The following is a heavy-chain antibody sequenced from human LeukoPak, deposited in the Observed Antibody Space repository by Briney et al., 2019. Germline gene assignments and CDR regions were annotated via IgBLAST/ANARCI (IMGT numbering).Heavy chain of an antibody. Sequence: SETLSLTCTVSGGSISSYYWSWIRQPAGKGLEWIGRIYTSGSTNYNPSLKSRVTMSVDTSKNQFSLKLSSVTAADTAVYYCARHPPYYDFWSGVAQLWFDPWGQGTLVTVSS. CDR2: IYTSGST. V-gene: IGHV4-4*07. D-gene: IGHD3-3*01. CDR1: GGSISSYY. J-gene: IGHJ5*02. CDR3: ARHPPYYDFWSGVAQLWFDP.